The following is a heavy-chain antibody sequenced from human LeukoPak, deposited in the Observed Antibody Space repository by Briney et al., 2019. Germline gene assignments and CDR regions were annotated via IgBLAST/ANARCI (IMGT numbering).Heavy chain of an antibody. J-gene: IGHJ4*02. CDR2: IYTSGST. D-gene: IGHD5-18*01. CDR3: ARVNTAMVAFDY. Sequence: SETLPLTCTVSGGSISSGSYYWSWIRQPAGKGLEWIGRIYTSGSTNYNPSLKSRVTISVDTSKNQFSLKLSSVTAADTAVYYCARVNTAMVAFDYWGQGTLVTVSS. V-gene: IGHV4-61*02. CDR1: GGSISSGSYY.